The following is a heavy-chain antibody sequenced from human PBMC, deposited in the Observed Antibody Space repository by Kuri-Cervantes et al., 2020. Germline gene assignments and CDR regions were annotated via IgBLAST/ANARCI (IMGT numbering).Heavy chain of an antibody. J-gene: IGHJ6*03. V-gene: IGHV3-23*01. D-gene: IGHD3-3*01. CDR2: ISGSGGST. CDR1: GFTFDDYA. Sequence: GESLKISCAASGFTFDDYAMHWVRRAPGKGLAWVSAISGSGGSTYYADSVKGRFTISRDNSKNTLYLQMNSLRAEDTAVYYCAKDRREWLLYNYYYMDVWGKGTTVTVSS. CDR3: AKDRREWLLYNYYYMDV.